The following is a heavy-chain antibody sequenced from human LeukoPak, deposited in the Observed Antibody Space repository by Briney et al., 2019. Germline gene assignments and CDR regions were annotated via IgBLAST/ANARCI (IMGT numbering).Heavy chain of an antibody. CDR3: ARDLRGYDFWSGYTI. V-gene: IGHV4-31*03. D-gene: IGHD3-3*01. CDR2: IYYSGST. CDR1: GGSISSSSYY. J-gene: IGHJ4*02. Sequence: SETLSLTCTVSGGSISSSSYYWGWIRQHPGKGLEWIGYIYYSGSTYYNPSLKSRVTISVDTSKNQFSLKLSSVTAADTAVYYCARDLRGYDFWSGYTIWGQGTLVTVSS.